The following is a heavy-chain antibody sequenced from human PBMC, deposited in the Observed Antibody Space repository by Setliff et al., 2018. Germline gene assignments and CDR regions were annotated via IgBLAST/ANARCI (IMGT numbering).Heavy chain of an antibody. D-gene: IGHD6-13*01. V-gene: IGHV4-59*01. CDR1: GGSISSYY. J-gene: IGHJ6*02. CDR3: AREWGSSSWSSPRYYYYGMDV. Sequence: SETLSLTCTVSGGSISSYYWSWIRQPPGKGLEWIGYIYYSGSTNYNPSLKSRVTISVDTSKNQFSLKLSSVTAADTAVYYCAREWGSSSWSSPRYYYYGMDVWGQGTTVTVS. CDR2: IYYSGST.